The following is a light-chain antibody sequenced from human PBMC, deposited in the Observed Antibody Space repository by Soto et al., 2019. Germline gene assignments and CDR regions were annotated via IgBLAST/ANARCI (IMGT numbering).Light chain of an antibody. J-gene: IGKJ3*01. CDR3: LRYDNLPRT. CDR2: DAS. Sequence: DIQMPQSPSSLSASVGDRVTITCQASQDISNYLNWYPQKPGQAPKLLIYDASNLETGVPSRFSGSGSGTDFTFPISTLQPEDIAMYYCLRYDNLPRTFGPGTKVDIK. CDR1: QDISNY. V-gene: IGKV1-33*01.